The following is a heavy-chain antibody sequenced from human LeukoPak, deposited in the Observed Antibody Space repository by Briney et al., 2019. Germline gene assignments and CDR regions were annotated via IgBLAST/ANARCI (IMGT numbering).Heavy chain of an antibody. CDR3: ARASGVYCSSTSCYVLDY. V-gene: IGHV4-59*08. D-gene: IGHD2-2*01. CDR2: IYYSGTT. Sequence: SETLSLTCTVSGGSMSSYYWSWIRQPPGKGLEWVGYIYYSGTTSYNPSLKSRVTISVDTSKNQFSLKLSSVTAADTAVYYCARASGVYCSSTSCYVLDYWGQGTLVTVSS. J-gene: IGHJ4*02. CDR1: GGSMSSYY.